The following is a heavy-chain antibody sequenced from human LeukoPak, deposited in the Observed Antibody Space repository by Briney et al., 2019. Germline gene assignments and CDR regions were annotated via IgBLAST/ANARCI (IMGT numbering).Heavy chain of an antibody. J-gene: IGHJ4*02. CDR1: GGSISSYY. V-gene: IGHV4-59*08. CDR2: IYHSGST. D-gene: IGHD4-23*01. Sequence: SETLSLTCTVSGGSISSYYWSWIRQPPGKGLEWIGYIYHSGSTNYNPSLKSRVTISVDTSKNQFSLKLSSVTAADTAVYYCARTQMTTVGYTEFDYWGQGTLVTVSS. CDR3: ARTQMTTVGYTEFDY.